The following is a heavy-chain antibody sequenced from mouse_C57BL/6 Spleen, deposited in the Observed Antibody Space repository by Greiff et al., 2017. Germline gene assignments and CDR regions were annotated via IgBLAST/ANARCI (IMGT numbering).Heavy chain of an antibody. CDR3: ARRIRWGFAY. J-gene: IGHJ3*01. CDR2: IDPSDSYT. CDR1: GYTFTSYW. D-gene: IGHD1-1*02. V-gene: IGHV1-50*01. Sequence: QVQLKQPGAELVKPGASVKLSCKASGYTFTSYWMQWVKQRPGQGLEWIGEIDPSDSYTNYNQKFKGKATLPVDASSSTAYMQLSSLTSEDSAVYYCARRIRWGFAYWGQGTLVTVSA.